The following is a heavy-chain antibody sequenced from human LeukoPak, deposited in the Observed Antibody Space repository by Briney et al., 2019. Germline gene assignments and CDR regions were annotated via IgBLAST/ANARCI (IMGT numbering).Heavy chain of an antibody. CDR1: GPSVTSGGFY. CDR3: ARHSGSGSLSRPSDP. J-gene: IGHJ5*02. D-gene: IGHD3-10*01. CDR2: VYYTGST. Sequence: SETLSLTCSVSGPSVTSGGFYWGWLRQPPGNGLQWIATVYYTGSTYYNPSLRSRVTISIDTSKNQFSLSLRSLIAADTAVYYCARHSGSGSLSRPSDPWGQGTLVTVSS. V-gene: IGHV4-39*01.